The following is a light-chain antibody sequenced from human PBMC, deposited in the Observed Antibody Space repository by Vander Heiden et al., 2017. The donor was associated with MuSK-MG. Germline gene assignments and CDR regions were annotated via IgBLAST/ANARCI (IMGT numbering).Light chain of an antibody. Sequence: QSALTQPASVSGSPGQSITISSTGTSSDIGRFNYVSWYQQHPDKAPKLIIYDVNNRPAGVSDRFSGSKSGNTASLTISGRQAEDEADYYCSSYTSNSPWVFGGGTKLTVL. CDR1: SSDIGRFNY. V-gene: IGLV2-14*03. CDR2: DVN. CDR3: SSYTSNSPWV. J-gene: IGLJ3*02.